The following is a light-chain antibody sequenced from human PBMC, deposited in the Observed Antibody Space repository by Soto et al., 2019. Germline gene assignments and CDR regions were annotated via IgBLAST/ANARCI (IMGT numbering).Light chain of an antibody. J-gene: IGLJ3*02. Sequence: QSALTQPASVSGSPGQSMTISCTGTSSDVGGYNYVSWYQQYPGKAPKLMIYDVSNRPSGVSNRFSGSKSGNTASLTISGLQAEDEADYNCSSYTSSSTLVFGGGTKLTVL. CDR1: SSDVGGYNY. CDR3: SSYTSSSTLV. CDR2: DVS. V-gene: IGLV2-14*01.